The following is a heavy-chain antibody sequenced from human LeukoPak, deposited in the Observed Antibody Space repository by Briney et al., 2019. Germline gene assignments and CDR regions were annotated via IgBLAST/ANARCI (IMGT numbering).Heavy chain of an antibody. D-gene: IGHD5-18*01. Sequence: PGGSLRLSCAASGFTFSSYWMSWVRQAPGKGLEWVANINQDGSEKYYVDSVKGRFTISRDNAKNSLYLQMNSLRAEDTAVYYCARLMSTGWIQLWVTKLDAFDIWGQGTMVTVSS. CDR1: GFTFSSYW. J-gene: IGHJ3*02. CDR2: INQDGSEK. CDR3: ARLMSTGWIQLWVTKLDAFDI. V-gene: IGHV3-7*04.